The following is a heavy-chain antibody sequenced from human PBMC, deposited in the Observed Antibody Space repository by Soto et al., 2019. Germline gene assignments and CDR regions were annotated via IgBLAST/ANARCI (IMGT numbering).Heavy chain of an antibody. V-gene: IGHV1-3*01. Sequence: QVQLVQSGAEGKKPGASVKVSCKASGYTFSSYAMHWVRQAPGQRLEWMGWINAGNGNTKYSQKFQGRVTITRDTSASTAYMELSSLRSEDTAVYYCARSIVVVTAADYWGQGTLVTVSS. D-gene: IGHD2-21*02. CDR2: INAGNGNT. CDR3: ARSIVVVTAADY. CDR1: GYTFSSYA. J-gene: IGHJ4*02.